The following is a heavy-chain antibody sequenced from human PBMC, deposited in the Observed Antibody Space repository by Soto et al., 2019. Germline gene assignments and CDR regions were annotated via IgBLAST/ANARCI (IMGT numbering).Heavy chain of an antibody. CDR2: INSDGSST. J-gene: IGHJ6*03. Sequence: GGSLRLSCAASGFTFSSYWMHWVRQAPGKGLVWVSRINSDGSSTSYADSVKGRFTISRDNAKNTLYLQMNSLRAEDTAVYYCARDQGYSGYDYSGVVVIAIHYYYYMDVWGKGTTVTVSS. CDR1: GFTFSSYW. D-gene: IGHD2-21*01. V-gene: IGHV3-74*01. CDR3: ARDQGYSGYDYSGVVVIAIHYYYYMDV.